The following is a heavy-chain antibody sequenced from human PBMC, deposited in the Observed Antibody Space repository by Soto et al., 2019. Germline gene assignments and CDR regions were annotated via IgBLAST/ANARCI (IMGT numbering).Heavy chain of an antibody. CDR3: AKGAVAGTPTSYYYYGMDV. CDR2: IIPIFGTV. CDR1: GGTFRTYA. V-gene: IGHV1-69*12. Sequence: QVQLLQSGAEVKKPGSSVRVSCEASGGTFRTYAISWVRQAPGQGLEWMGEIIPIFGTVNYAQKFQGRVTITADEFTTTVYMGLRSLRSEDTAVYYCAKGAVAGTPTSYYYYGMDVWGQGTTVTVSS. J-gene: IGHJ6*02. D-gene: IGHD6-19*01.